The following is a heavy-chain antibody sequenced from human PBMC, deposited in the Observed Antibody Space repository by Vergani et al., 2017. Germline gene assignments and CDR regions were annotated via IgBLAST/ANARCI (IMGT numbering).Heavy chain of an antibody. J-gene: IGHJ3*02. Sequence: EVQLVESGGGLVKPGGSLRLSCAASGFTFSSYSMNWVRQAPGKGLEWVSSISSSSSYIYYADSVKGRFTISRDNAKNSLYLQMNSLRAEDTAVYYCASDYSGYDPGVPFDIWGQGTMVTVSS. CDR3: ASDYSGYDPGVPFDI. CDR2: ISSSSSYI. D-gene: IGHD5-12*01. CDR1: GFTFSSYS. V-gene: IGHV3-21*01.